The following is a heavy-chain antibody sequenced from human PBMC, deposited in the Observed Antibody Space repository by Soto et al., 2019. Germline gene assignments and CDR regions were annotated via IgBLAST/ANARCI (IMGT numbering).Heavy chain of an antibody. CDR2: VYRTGST. J-gene: IGHJ4*02. D-gene: IGHD1-1*01. V-gene: IGHV4-4*02. CDR3: ARDQGWTLNWNNAPGY. CDR1: GGSISTSNW. Sequence: SETLSLTCAVSGGSISTSNWWSWVRQPPGKGLEWIGEVYRTGSTNYNPSLESRVIVSVDKSKNQFSLKLTSVTAEDTAVYYCARDQGWTLNWNNAPGYWGQGTLVTVSS.